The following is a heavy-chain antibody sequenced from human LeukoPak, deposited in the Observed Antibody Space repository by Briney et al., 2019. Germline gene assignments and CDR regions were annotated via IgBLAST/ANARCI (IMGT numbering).Heavy chain of an antibody. Sequence: ASVKVSCKASGGTFSSYAISWVRQAPGQGLEWMGRIIPILGIANHAQKFQGRVTITADKSTSTAYMELSSLRSEDTAVYYCASYSGSYAFDYWGQGTLVTVSS. D-gene: IGHD1-26*01. CDR3: ASYSGSYAFDY. CDR2: IIPILGIA. J-gene: IGHJ4*02. CDR1: GGTFSSYA. V-gene: IGHV1-69*04.